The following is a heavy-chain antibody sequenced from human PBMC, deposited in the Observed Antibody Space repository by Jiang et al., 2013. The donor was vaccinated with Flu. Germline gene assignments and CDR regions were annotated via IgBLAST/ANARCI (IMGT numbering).Heavy chain of an antibody. CDR2: STLRVVK. CDR1: FIDFY. V-gene: IGHV1-2*02. CDR3: ATDFQWFRDLLQRRYYYYGMDV. D-gene: IGHD3-10*01. Sequence: FIDFYVHWVRQAPGQGLEYMGMGSTLRVVKQKFAQNFLGRVTLTRDTSITTVYMELTRLTSDDTAVYYCATDFQWFRDLLQRRYYYYGMDVWGQGTTVTVSS. J-gene: IGHJ6*02.